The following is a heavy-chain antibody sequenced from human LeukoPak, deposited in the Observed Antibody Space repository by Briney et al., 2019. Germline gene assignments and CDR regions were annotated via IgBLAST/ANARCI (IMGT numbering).Heavy chain of an antibody. D-gene: IGHD6-13*01. CDR1: GYTFTSYD. CDR3: ARGRAAAGIEGDY. Sequence: ASVKVSCKASGYTFTSYDINWVRQATGQGLEWMGWMNPNSGNTGYAQKFQGRVTITRNTSISTAYMELSSLRSEDTAVYYCARGRAAAGIEGDYWGQGTLVTVSS. CDR2: MNPNSGNT. V-gene: IGHV1-8*03. J-gene: IGHJ4*02.